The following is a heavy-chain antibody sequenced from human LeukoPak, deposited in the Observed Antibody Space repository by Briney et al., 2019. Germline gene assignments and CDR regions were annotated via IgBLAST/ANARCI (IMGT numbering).Heavy chain of an antibody. CDR1: GFAINKYI. V-gene: IGHV3-21*06. Sequence: PGGSLRLSCAASGFAINKYIMNWVRQAPGKGLELVSPISTGSRHIYYAASVKGRFTISRDDAKNSVYLQMNGLRAEDTAVYHCARDVSGDGYNKFDYWGQGTLVTVSP. CDR2: ISTGSRHI. D-gene: IGHD5-24*01. J-gene: IGHJ4*02. CDR3: ARDVSGDGYNKFDY.